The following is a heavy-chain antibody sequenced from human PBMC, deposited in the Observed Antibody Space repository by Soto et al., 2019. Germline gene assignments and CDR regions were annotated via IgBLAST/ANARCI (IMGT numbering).Heavy chain of an antibody. Sequence: SETLSLTCTVSGGSINTFYWSWVRQPAGKGLEWILRIFSSGSTSFNPSLESRVSMSVETSKNHFSLNLSSVTAADMAVYYCAREGSYSAYNFAHGLPLWSFHXWGQAALLTLSX. CDR1: GGSINTFY. CDR3: AREGSYSAYNFAHGLPLWSFHX. V-gene: IGHV4-4*07. CDR2: IFSSGST. J-gene: IGHJ4*02. D-gene: IGHD5-12*01.